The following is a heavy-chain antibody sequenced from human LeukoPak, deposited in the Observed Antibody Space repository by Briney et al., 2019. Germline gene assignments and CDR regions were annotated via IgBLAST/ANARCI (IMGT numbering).Heavy chain of an antibody. Sequence: ASVKVSCKASGYTFTNYFIHWVRQAPGQSLEWMGIIDPSADSTNYAQKFQGRITMTRDMSTSTVYMELSSLRSEDTAVYYCARAPPYLFYYYYMDVWGKGTTVTVSS. D-gene: IGHD2-21*01. CDR3: ARAPPYLFYYYYMDV. J-gene: IGHJ6*03. CDR1: GYTFTNYF. CDR2: IDPSADST. V-gene: IGHV1-46*01.